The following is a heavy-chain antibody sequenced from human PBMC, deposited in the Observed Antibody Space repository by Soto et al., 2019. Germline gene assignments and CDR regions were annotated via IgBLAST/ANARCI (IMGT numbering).Heavy chain of an antibody. CDR3: ATGRISRGLDV. J-gene: IGHJ6*02. CDR2: IYSRGTT. CDR1: GGTISIYY. Sequence: SETLSLTCSVSGGTISIYYWSWIRQPPGKGLEWIGYIYSRGTTSYNPSLKSRATILVDTSKNQFSLRLTSVTATDTAVYYCATGRISRGLDVWGQGTTVTVSS. V-gene: IGHV4-59*12.